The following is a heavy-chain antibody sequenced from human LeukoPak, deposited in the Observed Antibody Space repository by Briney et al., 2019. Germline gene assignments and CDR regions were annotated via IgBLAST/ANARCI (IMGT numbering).Heavy chain of an antibody. V-gene: IGHV1-58*01. D-gene: IGHD3-22*01. CDR1: GFTFTSSA. CDR2: IVVGSGNT. CDR3: AAVADYYDSSGYVDY. Sequence: GASVKVSCKASGFTFTSSAVQWVRQARGQRLEWIGWIVVGSGNTNYAQKFQERVTITRDMFTSTAYMELSSLRSEDTAVYYCAAVADYYDSSGYVDYWGQGTLVTVSS. J-gene: IGHJ4*02.